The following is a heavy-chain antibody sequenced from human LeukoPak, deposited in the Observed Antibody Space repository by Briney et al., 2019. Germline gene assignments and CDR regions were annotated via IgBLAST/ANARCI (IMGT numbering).Heavy chain of an antibody. Sequence: GGSLRLSCAASGFRFSNYAIQWVRHGPGKGPEWVASIAYDGRQQYYAESVKGRFTRSRDNSKNTVYLQMTSLKVEDTAVYYCARPPDTDLSGNDYWGQGTLVIVSS. CDR3: ARPPDTDLSGNDY. V-gene: IGHV3-30*04. CDR2: IAYDGRQQ. D-gene: IGHD5-18*01. CDR1: GFRFSNYA. J-gene: IGHJ4*02.